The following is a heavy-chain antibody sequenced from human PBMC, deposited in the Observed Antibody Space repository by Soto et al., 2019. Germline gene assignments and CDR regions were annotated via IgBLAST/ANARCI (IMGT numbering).Heavy chain of an antibody. CDR3: ARASIVVDTIEAVYYYGMDV. V-gene: IGHV3-30-3*01. J-gene: IGHJ6*02. Sequence: GSLRLSCAASGFTFNNYAFHWVRQAPGKGLEWVAVISYDGGSKYYADSLKGRFSISRDNSNNTVYLQMNSLRTEDTAVFYCARASIVVDTIEAVYYYGMDVWGQGTTVTVSS. CDR1: GFTFNNYA. CDR2: ISYDGGSK. D-gene: IGHD3-22*01.